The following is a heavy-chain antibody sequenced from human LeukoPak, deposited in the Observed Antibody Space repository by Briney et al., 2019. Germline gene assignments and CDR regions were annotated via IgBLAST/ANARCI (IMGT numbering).Heavy chain of an antibody. CDR3: GRKSSGLQYGGYDRHNDY. V-gene: IGHV3-21*01. Sequence: GGSLRLSCAASGFTVSSNYMSWVRQAPGKGLEWVSSISSSSSYIYFADSVKGRFPIYRDNHKKSLYLQMNSLRAEDTAVYYCGRKSSGLQYGGYDRHNDYWGQGALVTVSS. J-gene: IGHJ4*02. CDR2: ISSSSSYI. CDR1: GFTVSSNY. D-gene: IGHD5-12*01.